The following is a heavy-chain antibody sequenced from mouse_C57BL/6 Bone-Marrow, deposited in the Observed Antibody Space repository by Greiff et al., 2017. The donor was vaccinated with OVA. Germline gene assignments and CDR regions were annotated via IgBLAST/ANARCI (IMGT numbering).Heavy chain of an antibody. Sequence: EVQLVESGGDLVKPGGSLKLSCAASGFTFSSYGMSWVRQTPDKRLEWVATISSGGSYTYYPDSVKGRFTISRDNAKNTLYLQMSSLKSEDTAMYYCARQGYYYGSSWDWGQGTTLTVSS. CDR3: ARQGYYYGSSWD. CDR1: GFTFSSYG. J-gene: IGHJ2*01. V-gene: IGHV5-6*01. D-gene: IGHD1-1*01. CDR2: ISSGGSYT.